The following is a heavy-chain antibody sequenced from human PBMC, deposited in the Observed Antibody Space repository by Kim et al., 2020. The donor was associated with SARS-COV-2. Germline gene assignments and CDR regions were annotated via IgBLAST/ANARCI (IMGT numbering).Heavy chain of an antibody. V-gene: IGHV3-15*01. CDR2: TT. J-gene: IGHJ4*02. CDR3: TTDYYDILNY. D-gene: IGHD3-9*01. Sequence: TTDYAAPVKGRFTISRDDSKNTLYLQMNSLKTEDTAVYYCTTDYYDILNYWGQGTLVTVSS.